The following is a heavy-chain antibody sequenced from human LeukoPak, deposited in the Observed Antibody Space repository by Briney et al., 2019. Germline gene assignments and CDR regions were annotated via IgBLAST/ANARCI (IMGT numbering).Heavy chain of an antibody. Sequence: ASVKVSCKASGYTFTSYDINWVRQATGQGLEWMGWMNPNSGNTGYAQKFQGRVTMTRNTSISTAYMELSSLRSEDTALYYCARGVVVVPAGSYFDYWGQGTLVTVSS. CDR1: GYTFTSYD. J-gene: IGHJ4*02. CDR3: ARGVVVVPAGSYFDY. V-gene: IGHV1-8*01. CDR2: MNPNSGNT. D-gene: IGHD2-2*01.